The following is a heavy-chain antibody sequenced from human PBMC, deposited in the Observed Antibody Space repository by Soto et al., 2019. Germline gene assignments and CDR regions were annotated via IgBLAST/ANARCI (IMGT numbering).Heavy chain of an antibody. J-gene: IGHJ6*02. V-gene: IGHV3-15*01. CDR1: GFTFSNAW. CDR3: TTDDGTYYYDSSGPSSCGMDV. Sequence: GGSLRLSCAASGFTFSNAWMSWVRQAPGKGLEWVGRIKSKTDGGTTDYAAPVKGRFTISRDDSKNTLYLQMNSLKTEDTAMYYCTTDDGTYYYDSSGPSSCGMDVWGQGTTVTVSS. CDR2: IKSKTDGGTT. D-gene: IGHD3-22*01.